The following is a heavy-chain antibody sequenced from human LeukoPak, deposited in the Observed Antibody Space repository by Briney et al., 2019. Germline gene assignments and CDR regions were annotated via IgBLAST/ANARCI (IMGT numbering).Heavy chain of an antibody. D-gene: IGHD5-12*01. Sequence: SETLSLTCTVSGGSNSSYYWSWIRQPPGKGLEWIGYIYYSGSTNYNPSLKSRVTISVDTSKNQFSLKLSSVTAADTAVYYCARDRTTPRPRGYSGYDDYYYYGMDVWGQGTTVTVSS. CDR1: GGSNSSYY. CDR2: IYYSGST. J-gene: IGHJ6*02. V-gene: IGHV4-59*01. CDR3: ARDRTTPRPRGYSGYDDYYYYGMDV.